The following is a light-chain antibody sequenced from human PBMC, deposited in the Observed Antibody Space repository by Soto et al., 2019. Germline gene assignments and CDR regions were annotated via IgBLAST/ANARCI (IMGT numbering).Light chain of an antibody. CDR3: QQYYSYPIT. Sequence: DIQMTQSPSSLSASVGDRVAITCQASRDIINYLNWYQQKPGKAPKLLIYDASNLETGVPSRFSGSGSGTDFTLTISCLQSEDFATYYCQQYYSYPITFGQGTRLEIK. V-gene: IGKV1-33*01. CDR2: DAS. J-gene: IGKJ5*01. CDR1: RDIINY.